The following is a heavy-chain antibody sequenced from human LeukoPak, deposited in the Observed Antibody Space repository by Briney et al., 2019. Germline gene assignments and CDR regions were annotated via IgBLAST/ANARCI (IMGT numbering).Heavy chain of an antibody. Sequence: ASVKVSCKASGGTFSSYAISWVRQAPGQGLEWMGGIIPIFGTANYAQKFQGRVTITADESTSTAYMELSSLRSEDTAVYYCALGKGHNDAFDIWGQGTMVTVSS. J-gene: IGHJ3*02. D-gene: IGHD7-27*01. CDR3: ALGKGHNDAFDI. CDR1: GGTFSSYA. V-gene: IGHV1-69*01. CDR2: IIPIFGTA.